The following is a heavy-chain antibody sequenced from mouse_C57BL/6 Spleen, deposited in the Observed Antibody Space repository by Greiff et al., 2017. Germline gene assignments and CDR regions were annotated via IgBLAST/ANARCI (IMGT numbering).Heavy chain of an antibody. CDR1: GFNIKDYY. CDR3: ARGTVLDAMDD. Sequence: VQLQQSGAELVKPGASVKLSCTASGFNIKDYYMHWVKQRTDQGLEWIGRIDPEDGETKYAPKFQGQATITADTSPNTALLQLSSLTSEDTAVYYCARGTVLDAMDDWGQGTSVTDSS. J-gene: IGHJ4*01. D-gene: IGHD1-1*01. CDR2: IDPEDGET. V-gene: IGHV14-2*01.